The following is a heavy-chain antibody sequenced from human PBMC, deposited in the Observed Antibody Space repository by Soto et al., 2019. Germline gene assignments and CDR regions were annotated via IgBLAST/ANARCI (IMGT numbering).Heavy chain of an antibody. J-gene: IGHJ4*02. CDR2: ISAHNGNT. CDR1: GYTFTSYG. D-gene: IGHD1-1*01. CDR3: ARGRYGDY. V-gene: IGHV1-18*01. Sequence: QVHLVQSGAEVKKPGASVKVSCKASGYTFTSYGITWVRQAPGQGLEWMGWISAHNGNTDYAQKLQGRVIVTRDTATRAAYMELRGLISDDAGGYYCARGRYGDYWGQGALVTVSS.